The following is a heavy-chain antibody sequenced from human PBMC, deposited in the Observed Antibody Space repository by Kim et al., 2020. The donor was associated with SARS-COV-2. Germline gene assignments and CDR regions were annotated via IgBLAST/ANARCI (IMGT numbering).Heavy chain of an antibody. CDR2: IYYSGST. J-gene: IGHJ4*02. CDR3: ARQTTRISGSYYFG. D-gene: IGHD1-26*01. CDR1: GGSISSSSYY. Sequence: SETLSLTCTVSGGSISSSSYYWGWIRQPPGKGLEWIGSIYYSGSTYYNPSLKSRVTISVDTSKNQFSLKLSSVTAADTAVYYCARQTTRISGSYYFGWGQGTLVTVSS. V-gene: IGHV4-39*01.